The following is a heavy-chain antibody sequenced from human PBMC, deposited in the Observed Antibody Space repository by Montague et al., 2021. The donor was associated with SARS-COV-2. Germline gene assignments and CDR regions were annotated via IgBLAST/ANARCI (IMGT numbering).Heavy chain of an antibody. J-gene: IGHJ2*01. CDR2: IFYDGST. CDR1: GGSISSSIYY. V-gene: IGHV4-39*01. D-gene: IGHD3-16*01. Sequence: SETLSLTCIVSGGSISSSIYYWGWIRQPPGKGLEWIGSIFYDGSTYYNTSLKSRVTISVDTSKNQFSLNLSSVTAADTAVYYCARHGPHDYHHSRYVDLWGRGTLVTVSS. CDR3: ARHGPHDYHHSRYVDL.